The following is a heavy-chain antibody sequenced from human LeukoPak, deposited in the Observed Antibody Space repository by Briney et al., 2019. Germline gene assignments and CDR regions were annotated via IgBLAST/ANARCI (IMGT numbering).Heavy chain of an antibody. J-gene: IGHJ4*02. D-gene: IGHD4-11*01. V-gene: IGHV4-39*01. CDR1: GGSISSSSYY. Sequence: SETLSLTCTVSGGSISSSSYYWGWIRQPPGKGLEWIGSIYYSGSTYYNPSLKSRVAISVDTSKNQFSLKLSSVTAADTAVYYCARHQYYSNFDYWGQGTLVTVSS. CDR3: ARHQYYSNFDY. CDR2: IYYSGST.